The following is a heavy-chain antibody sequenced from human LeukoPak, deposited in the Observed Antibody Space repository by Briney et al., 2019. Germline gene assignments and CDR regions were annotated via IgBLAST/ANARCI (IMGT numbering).Heavy chain of an antibody. CDR3: ARVSGDYAQYYYYYYYMDV. CDR2: IYHSGGT. V-gene: IGHV4-38-2*02. J-gene: IGHJ6*03. CDR1: GYSISSGYY. Sequence: PSETLSLTCTVSGYSISSGYYWGWIRQPPGKGLEWIGSIYHSGGTYYNPSLKSRVTISVDTSKNQFSLKLSSVTAADTAVYYCARVSGDYAQYYYYYYYMDVWGKGTTVTVSS. D-gene: IGHD4-17*01.